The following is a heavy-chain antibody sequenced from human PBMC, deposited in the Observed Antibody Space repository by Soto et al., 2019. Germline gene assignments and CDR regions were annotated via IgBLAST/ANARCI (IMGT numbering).Heavy chain of an antibody. CDR2: IIPIFGTA. CDR1: GGTFSSYA. D-gene: IGHD2-2*01. CDR3: ARPSSPQGPYYFDY. J-gene: IGHJ4*02. V-gene: IGHV1-69*13. Sequence: SVKVSCKASGGTFSSYAISWVREAPGQGLEWMGGIIPIFGTANYAQKFQGRVTITADESTSTAYMELSSLRSEDTAVYYCARPSSPQGPYYFDYWGQGTLVTVSS.